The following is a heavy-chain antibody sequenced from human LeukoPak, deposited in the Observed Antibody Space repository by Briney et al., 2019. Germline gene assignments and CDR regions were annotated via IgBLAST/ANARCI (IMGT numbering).Heavy chain of an antibody. CDR3: AQIYTYGSSQFDY. Sequence: GGSLRLSCAASGFTFSNYEMNWVPEALGKGLEWVSYISSSGSTIYYADSVKGRFTISRDNAKNSLYLQMNSLRAEDTAVYYCAQIYTYGSSQFDYWGQGTLVTVSS. CDR1: GFTFSNYE. D-gene: IGHD5-18*01. V-gene: IGHV3-48*03. J-gene: IGHJ4*02. CDR2: ISSSGSTI.